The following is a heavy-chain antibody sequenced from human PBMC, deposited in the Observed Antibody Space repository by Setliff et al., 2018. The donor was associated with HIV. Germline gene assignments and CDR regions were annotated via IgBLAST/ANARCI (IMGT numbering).Heavy chain of an antibody. V-gene: IGHV3-23*01. CDR1: GFTFSNYA. CDR2: ISGSGGSA. J-gene: IGHJ4*02. D-gene: IGHD2-15*01. Sequence: RLSCVASGFTFSNYAMSWVRQAPGKGLEWVSSISGSGGSAHYADSVKGRLTSSRDNSKNKLYLQMNSLRGEDTAMYYCARGQCSDGGCWYFDSWGQGTRVTVS. CDR3: ARGQCSDGGCWYFDS.